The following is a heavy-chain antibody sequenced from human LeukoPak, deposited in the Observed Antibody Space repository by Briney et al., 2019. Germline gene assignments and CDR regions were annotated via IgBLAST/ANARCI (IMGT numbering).Heavy chain of an antibody. V-gene: IGHV3-48*03. J-gene: IGHJ4*02. CDR2: ISSSGSDI. CDR3: ARDYGGSSPFDY. Sequence: PGGSLRLSCAASGFTFSSYEMHWVRQAPGMGLEWVSYISSSGSDIYYADSVKGRFTISRDNAKNSLYLHMNSLRAEDTAVYYCARDYGGSSPFDYWGQGTLVTVSS. CDR1: GFTFSSYE. D-gene: IGHD4-23*01.